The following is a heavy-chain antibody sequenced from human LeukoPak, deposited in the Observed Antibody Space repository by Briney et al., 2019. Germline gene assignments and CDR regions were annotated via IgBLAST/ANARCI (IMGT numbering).Heavy chain of an antibody. CDR2: IYYSGTT. Sequence: PSETLSLTCTVSGGSISSYYWNWIRQPPGKGLEWIGFIYYSGTTNYNPSLKSRVTISVDTSKNQFSLKLSSVTAADTAVYYCARPGSGSYSHWGQGTLVTVSS. D-gene: IGHD3-10*01. J-gene: IGHJ4*02. CDR3: ARPGSGSYSH. CDR1: GGSISSYY. V-gene: IGHV4-59*12.